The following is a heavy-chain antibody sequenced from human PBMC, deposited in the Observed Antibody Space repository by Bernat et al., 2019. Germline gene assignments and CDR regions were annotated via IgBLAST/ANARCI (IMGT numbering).Heavy chain of an antibody. CDR3: AREPRITMIVVANDAFDI. CDR2: IYYSGST. D-gene: IGHD3-22*01. CDR1: GGSISSSSYY. V-gene: IGHV4-39*01. Sequence: QLQLQESGPGLVKPSETLSLTCTVSGGSISSSSYYWGWIRQPPGKGLEWIGSIYYSGSTYYNPSLKSRVTISVDTSKNQFSLKLSSVTAADTAVYYCAREPRITMIVVANDAFDIWGQWTMVTVSS. J-gene: IGHJ3*02.